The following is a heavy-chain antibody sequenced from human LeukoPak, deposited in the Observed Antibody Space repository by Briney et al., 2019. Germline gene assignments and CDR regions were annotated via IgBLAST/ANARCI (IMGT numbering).Heavy chain of an antibody. D-gene: IGHD6-19*01. V-gene: IGHV1-2*02. CDR3: ARRGTVPVEYLQY. CDR1: GYAFTGYY. CDR2: INPNSGGT. J-gene: IGHJ1*01. Sequence: ASVKVSCKTSGYAFTGYYIHWVRQAPGQGLEWMGWINPNSGGTNYAQKFQGRVTITRDTSTSTVYMELGRLESDDTAVYYCARRGTVPVEYLQYWGQGTLVTVSS.